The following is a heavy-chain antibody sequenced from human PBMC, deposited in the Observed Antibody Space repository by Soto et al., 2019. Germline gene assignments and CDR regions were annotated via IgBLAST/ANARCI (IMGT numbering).Heavy chain of an antibody. CDR2: INHSGST. Sequence: QVQLQQWGAGLLKPSETLSLTCAVYGGSFSGYYWSWIRQPPGKGLEWSGEINHSGSTNYNPSLKSRVTISVDTSKNQFSLKLSSVTAADTAVYYCARGKSYSSSWRAGTWFDPWGQGTLVTVSS. V-gene: IGHV4-34*01. J-gene: IGHJ5*02. CDR1: GGSFSGYY. CDR3: ARGKSYSSSWRAGTWFDP. D-gene: IGHD6-6*01.